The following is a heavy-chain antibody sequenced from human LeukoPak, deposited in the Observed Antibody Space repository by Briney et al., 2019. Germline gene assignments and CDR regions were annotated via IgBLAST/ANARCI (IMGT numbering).Heavy chain of an antibody. CDR3: ARASYYYGSGSNYGMDV. J-gene: IGHJ6*02. D-gene: IGHD3-10*01. Sequence: ASVKVSCKASGYTFTGYYMHWVRQAPGQGLEWMGWINPNSGGTNYAQKFQGRVTMTRDTSISTAYMELSRLRSDDTAVYYCARASYYYGSGSNYGMDVWGQGTTVTVSS. CDR2: INPNSGGT. CDR1: GYTFTGYY. V-gene: IGHV1-2*02.